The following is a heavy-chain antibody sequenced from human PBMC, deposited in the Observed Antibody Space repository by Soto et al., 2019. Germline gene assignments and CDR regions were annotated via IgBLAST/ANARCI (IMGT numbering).Heavy chain of an antibody. D-gene: IGHD3-16*01. CDR2: IGADNGDT. J-gene: IGHJ5*02. CDR3: ARDWQGAGGFGP. V-gene: IGHV1-18*01. CDR1: GYTFSTYG. Sequence: QVQLVQSGAEVKKPGASVKVSCKASGYTFSTYGFSWVRQAPGQGLEWMGWIGADNGDTNYAQNFQGRVTMTTDTSTTTSYKELRSLTSDDASVYFCARDWQGAGGFGPLGQGTLVNVS.